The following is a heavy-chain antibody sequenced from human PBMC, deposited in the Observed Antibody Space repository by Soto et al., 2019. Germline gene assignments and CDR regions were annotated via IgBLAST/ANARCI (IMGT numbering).Heavy chain of an antibody. CDR1: GFTFSSYW. J-gene: IGHJ4*02. Sequence: GVLRLSCAASGFTFSSYWMHWVRQAPGKGLVWVSRISSDGSTTTYADSVKGRSTISRGNAKNTLYLQMSSLRAEDTAVYYCARAGSDYIDYWGQGTLVTVSS. CDR3: ARAGSDYIDY. D-gene: IGHD6-19*01. V-gene: IGHV3-74*01. CDR2: ISSDGSTT.